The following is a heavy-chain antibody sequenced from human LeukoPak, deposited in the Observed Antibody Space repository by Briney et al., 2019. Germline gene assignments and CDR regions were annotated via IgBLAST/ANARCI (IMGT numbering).Heavy chain of an antibody. J-gene: IGHJ4*02. D-gene: IGHD6-13*01. CDR1: GYTFSTYA. CDR3: ARAVSGIAAAGTGLDY. V-gene: IGHV7-4-1*02. Sequence: ASVKVSCKASGYTFSTYAMNWVRQAPGQGLEWMGWINTNTGNPTYAQGFTGRFVFSLDTSVSTAYLQISSLKAEDTVVYYCARAVSGIAAAGTGLDYWGQGTLVTVSS. CDR2: INTNTGNP.